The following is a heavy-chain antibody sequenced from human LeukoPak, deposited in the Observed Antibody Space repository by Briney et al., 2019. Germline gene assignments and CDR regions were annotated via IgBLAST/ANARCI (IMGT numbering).Heavy chain of an antibody. CDR3: ARGRGYCSSTSCYIRLYYYYGMDV. CDR1: GGSFSGYY. D-gene: IGHD2-2*02. V-gene: IGHV4-34*01. CDR2: INHSGST. Sequence: PSETLSLTCAVYGGSFSGYYWSWIRQPPGKALEWIGEINHSGSTNYNPSLKSRVTISVDTSKNQFSLKLSSVTAADTAVYYCARGRGYCSSTSCYIRLYYYYGMDVWGQGTTVTVSS. J-gene: IGHJ6*02.